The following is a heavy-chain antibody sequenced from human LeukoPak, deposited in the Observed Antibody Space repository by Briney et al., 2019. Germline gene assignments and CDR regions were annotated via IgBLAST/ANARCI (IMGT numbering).Heavy chain of an antibody. V-gene: IGHV3-21*01. J-gene: IGHJ4*02. Sequence: GGSLRLSCAASGFTFRSYSMNWVRQAPGKGLEWVSAIDPSSTYIYYADSVKGRFTISRDNAENSLYLQMNSLRVEDTAVYFCAKAEHGWELMSDWGQGTLVTVSS. CDR2: IDPSSTYI. CDR3: AKAEHGWELMSD. D-gene: IGHD3-10*01. CDR1: GFTFRSYS.